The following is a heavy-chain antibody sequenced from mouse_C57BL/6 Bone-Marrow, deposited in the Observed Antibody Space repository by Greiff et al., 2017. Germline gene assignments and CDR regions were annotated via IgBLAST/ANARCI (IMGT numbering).Heavy chain of an antibody. CDR2: INPSSGYT. D-gene: IGHD2-1*01. V-gene: IGHV1-4*01. J-gene: IGHJ2*01. CDR3: ARSNYPRDFDY. CDR1: GYTFTSYT. Sequence: QVHVKQSGAELARPGASVKMSCKASGYTFTSYTMHWVKQRPGQGLEWIGYINPSSGYTKYNQKFKDKATLTADKSSSTAYMQLSSLTSEDSAVYYCARSNYPRDFDYWGQGTTLTVSS.